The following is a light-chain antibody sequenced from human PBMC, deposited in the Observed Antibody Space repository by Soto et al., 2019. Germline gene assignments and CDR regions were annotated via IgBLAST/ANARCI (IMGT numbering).Light chain of an antibody. CDR1: SSDVGGYNY. CDR2: EVS. CDR3: SSYTSSSTPCV. V-gene: IGLV2-14*01. J-gene: IGLJ1*01. Sequence: QSALTQPASVSGSPGQSITISCTGTSSDVGGYNYVSWYQQHPGKAPKLMIYEVSNRSSGVSNRFSGSKSGNTASLTISGPQAEDEADYYCSSYTSSSTPCVFGTGTKVTVL.